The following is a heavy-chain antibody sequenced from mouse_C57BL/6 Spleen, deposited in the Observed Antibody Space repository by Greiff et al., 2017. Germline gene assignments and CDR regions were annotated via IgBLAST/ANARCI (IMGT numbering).Heavy chain of an antibody. J-gene: IGHJ2*01. Sequence: QVQLQQPGAELVKPGASVKLSCKVSGYTFTSYWMQWVKQRPGQGLEWIGEIDPSGSDTNYNQKFKGKATLTVDTSSRPAFIQLSRLTSEDAAVYYGARWGYGRRGGYWGQGTTLTVSS. D-gene: IGHD1-1*01. CDR3: ARWGYGRRGGY. V-gene: IGHV1-50*01. CDR1: GYTFTSYW. CDR2: IDPSGSDT.